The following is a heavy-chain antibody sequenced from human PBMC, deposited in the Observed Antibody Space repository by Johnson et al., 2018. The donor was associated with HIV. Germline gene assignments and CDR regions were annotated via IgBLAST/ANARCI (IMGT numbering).Heavy chain of an antibody. D-gene: IGHD3-22*01. CDR2: IYSGGST. CDR3: PRERDECSVYYYHDAFDI. Sequence: EVQLVESGGGLIQPGGSLRLSCAASGFTVSSNYMSWVRQAPGKGLEWVSVIYSGGSTYYADSVKGRFTISRDNSKNTLYLQMNSLRAEDTAVYYWPRERDECSVYYYHDAFDIWGQGTMVTVSS. V-gene: IGHV3-53*01. CDR1: GFTVSSNY. J-gene: IGHJ3*02.